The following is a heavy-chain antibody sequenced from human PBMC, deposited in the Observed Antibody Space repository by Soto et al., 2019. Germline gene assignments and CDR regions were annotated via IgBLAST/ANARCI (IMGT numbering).Heavy chain of an antibody. CDR3: ARDYPDYGDYARWYFDL. D-gene: IGHD4-17*01. J-gene: IGHJ2*01. CDR2: IYHSGST. CDR1: SGSISSSNW. V-gene: IGHV4-4*02. Sequence: QVQLQESGPGLVKPSGTLSLTCAVSSGSISSSNWWSWVRQPPGKGLEWIGEIYHSGSTNYNPSLKSRVTISVDKSKNQSSLKLISMTAADTAVYYCARDYPDYGDYARWYFDLCVRGTLVTVSS.